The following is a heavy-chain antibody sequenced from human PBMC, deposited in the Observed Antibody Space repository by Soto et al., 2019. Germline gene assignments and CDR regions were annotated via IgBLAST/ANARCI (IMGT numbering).Heavy chain of an antibody. J-gene: IGHJ4*02. V-gene: IGHV3-15*07. D-gene: IGHD5-18*01. CDR3: SHGYAQYFES. Sequence: GGSLRLSCAVSGFTLTNVWMNWVRQAPGKGPEWVGLIKSESAGGTTNYAAPVKDRFTISRDDSENTLYLQMNSLKTEDTAVYYCSHGYAQYFESWGQGTLVTVSS. CDR1: GFTLTNVW. CDR2: IKSESAGGTT.